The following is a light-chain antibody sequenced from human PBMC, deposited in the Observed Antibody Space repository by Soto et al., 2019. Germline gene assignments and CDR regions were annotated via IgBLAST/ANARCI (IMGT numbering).Light chain of an antibody. V-gene: IGKV3-11*01. CDR1: QSVSRF. CDR3: QQRGHWPPIT. Sequence: ETVLTQSPATLSLSPGERATLSCRASQSVSRFLAWYQQKPGQAPRLLIYDASNRATGIPARFSGSGSGTDFTLTISSLEPEDFAVYYCQQRGHWPPITFGQGTRLDIK. CDR2: DAS. J-gene: IGKJ5*01.